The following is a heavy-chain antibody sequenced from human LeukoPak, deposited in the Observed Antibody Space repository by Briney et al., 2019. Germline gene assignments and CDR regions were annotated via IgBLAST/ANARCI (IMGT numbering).Heavy chain of an antibody. V-gene: IGHV4-39*07. Sequence: SQTLSLTCTVSGGSISSTYYWDWIRQPPGKGLEWIGSIYYSGTTYYNPSLKSRVTISVDTSKNQFSLKLSSVTAADTAVYYCARRYCSGGSCYSERGAFDIWGQGTMVTVSS. CDR1: GGSISSTYY. CDR3: ARRYCSGGSCYSERGAFDI. D-gene: IGHD2-15*01. J-gene: IGHJ3*02. CDR2: IYYSGTT.